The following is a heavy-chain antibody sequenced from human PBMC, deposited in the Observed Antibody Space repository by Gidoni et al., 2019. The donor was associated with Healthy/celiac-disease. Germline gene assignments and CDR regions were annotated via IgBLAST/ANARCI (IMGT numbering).Heavy chain of an antibody. Sequence: QVQLVQSGAEVKKPGASVKVSCKASGYTFTSYAMHWVRQAPGQRLEWMGWINAGNGNTKYSQKIQGRVTITRDTSASTAYMELSSLRSEDTAVYYCARGPPRYCSSTSCYGDAFDIWGQGTMVTVSS. CDR3: ARGPPRYCSSTSCYGDAFDI. V-gene: IGHV1-3*01. CDR2: INAGNGNT. D-gene: IGHD2-2*01. J-gene: IGHJ3*02. CDR1: GYTFTSYA.